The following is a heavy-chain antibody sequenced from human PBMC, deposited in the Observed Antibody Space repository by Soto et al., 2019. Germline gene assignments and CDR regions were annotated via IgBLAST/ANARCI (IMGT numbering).Heavy chain of an antibody. CDR3: SRDSAYYYESSGYYYNWFVP. V-gene: IGHV1-46*03. CDR1: GYTFTSYY. J-gene: IGHJ5*02. Sequence: QVQLVQSGAEVKKPGASVKVSCKASGYTFTSYYMHWVRQAPGQGLEWMVIVNPSGGRTSYAQKFQGRVTMTRDTSTITGYMELSSLRYEYTAVYYCSRDSAYYYESSGYYYNWFVPWGQGTLVIVYS. D-gene: IGHD3-22*01. CDR2: VNPSGGRT.